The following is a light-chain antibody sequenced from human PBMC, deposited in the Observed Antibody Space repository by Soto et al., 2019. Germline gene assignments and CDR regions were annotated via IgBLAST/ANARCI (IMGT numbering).Light chain of an antibody. CDR1: QSISRY. Sequence: DIQMTQSPSSLSASVGDRVAITCRASQSISRYLNWYQQKPGKAPKLLSYAASSLQSAVPSRFSGSGSGTDFTLTINSLQPEDFATYYCQQTYNPPWTFGQGTKVEIK. J-gene: IGKJ1*01. CDR2: AAS. CDR3: QQTYNPPWT. V-gene: IGKV1-39*01.